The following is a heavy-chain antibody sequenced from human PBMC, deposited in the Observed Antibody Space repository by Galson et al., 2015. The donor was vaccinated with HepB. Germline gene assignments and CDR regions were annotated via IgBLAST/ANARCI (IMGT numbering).Heavy chain of an antibody. CDR2: ISSSSSTI. CDR1: GFTFSSYS. V-gene: IGHV3-48*01. CDR3: ARGPSLYYDSSDPFDY. Sequence: SLRLSCAASGFTFSSYSMNWVRQAPGKGLEWVSYISSSSSTIYYADSVKGRFTISRDNAKNSLYLQMNSLRAEDTAVYYCARGPSLYYDSSDPFDYWGQGTLVAVSS. D-gene: IGHD3-22*01. J-gene: IGHJ4*02.